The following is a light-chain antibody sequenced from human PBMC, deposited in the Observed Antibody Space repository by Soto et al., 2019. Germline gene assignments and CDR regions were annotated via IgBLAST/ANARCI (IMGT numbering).Light chain of an antibody. Sequence: QSALTQPASVSGSPGQSITISCTGTSSYVGSYNLVSWYQQHPGKAPILMIYEVSKRPSGVSNGFSGSKSGNTASLTISGLHAEEEADYHCCSYGGYSTRVFGTGTKVTAL. CDR1: SSYVGSYNL. J-gene: IGLJ1*01. CDR2: EVS. CDR3: CSYGGYSTRV. V-gene: IGLV2-23*02.